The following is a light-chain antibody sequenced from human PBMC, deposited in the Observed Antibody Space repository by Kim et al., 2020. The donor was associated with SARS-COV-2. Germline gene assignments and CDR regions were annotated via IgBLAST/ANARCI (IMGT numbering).Light chain of an antibody. CDR3: LQVYNYPYT. CDR2: AAA. CDR1: QGIRND. Sequence: AIQMTQSPSSLSASVGDRVIITCRASQGIRNDVGWYQQKPGKAPKLLISAAATLQSGVPSRFSGSGSGSDFTLTISSLQPEDFATYYCLQVYNYPYTFGQGTKLEI. J-gene: IGKJ2*01. V-gene: IGKV1-6*01.